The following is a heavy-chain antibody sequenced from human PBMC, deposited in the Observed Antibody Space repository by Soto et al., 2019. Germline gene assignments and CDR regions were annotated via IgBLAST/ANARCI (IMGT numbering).Heavy chain of an antibody. V-gene: IGHV4-59*01. Sequence: SLTCTVSGGSISSYYWSWIRQPPGKGLEWIGYIYYSGSTNYNPSLKSRVTISVDTSKNQFSLKLSSVTAADTAVYYCARSIAVTGFVNFDYWGQGTLVTVSS. D-gene: IGHD6-19*01. CDR3: ARSIAVTGFVNFDY. CDR1: GGSISSYY. J-gene: IGHJ4*02. CDR2: IYYSGST.